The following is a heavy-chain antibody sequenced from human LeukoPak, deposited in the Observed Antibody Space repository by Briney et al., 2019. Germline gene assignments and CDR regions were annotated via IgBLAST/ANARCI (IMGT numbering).Heavy chain of an antibody. Sequence: SETLSLTCAVYGGSFSGYYWSWIRQPPGKGLEWIGEINHSGSTNYNPSLKSRVTISIDTSKKHFFLKLKSVTAADTAVYYCARASPGTNYVANCFDPWGQGALVTVSS. CDR1: GGSFSGYY. J-gene: IGHJ5*02. CDR3: ARASPGTNYVANCFDP. D-gene: IGHD1-7*01. V-gene: IGHV4-34*01. CDR2: INHSGST.